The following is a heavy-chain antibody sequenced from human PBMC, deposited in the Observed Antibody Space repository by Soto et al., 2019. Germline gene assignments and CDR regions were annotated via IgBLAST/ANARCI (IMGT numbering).Heavy chain of an antibody. CDR1: GGSISSSSYY. D-gene: IGHD3-22*01. CDR3: ASGSGYYWEFDY. Sequence: QLQLQESGPGLVKPSETLSLTCTVSGGSISSSSYYWGWIRQPPGKGLEWIGSIYYSGSTYYNPSLKSRVTISVDTSKNQFSLKLSSVTAADTAVYYCASGSGYYWEFDYWGQGTLVTVSS. J-gene: IGHJ4*02. CDR2: IYYSGST. V-gene: IGHV4-39*01.